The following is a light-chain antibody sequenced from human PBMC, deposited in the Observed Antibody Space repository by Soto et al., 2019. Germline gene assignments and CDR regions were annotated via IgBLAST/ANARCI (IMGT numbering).Light chain of an antibody. J-gene: IGLJ2*01. CDR2: DNN. Sequence: QSVLTQPPSASGAPGQRVTISCSGSNSNIGSNTVNWYQQLPGTAPKLLIYDNNKRPSGVPDRFSDSKSGPSASLAISGLQSEDEADYYCASWDDRLNGVVFGGGTKLTVL. V-gene: IGLV1-44*01. CDR3: ASWDDRLNGVV. CDR1: NSNIGSNT.